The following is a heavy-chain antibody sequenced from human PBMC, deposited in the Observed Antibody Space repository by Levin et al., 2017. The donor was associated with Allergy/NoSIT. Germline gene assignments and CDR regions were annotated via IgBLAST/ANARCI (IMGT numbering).Heavy chain of an antibody. CDR1: GFTFSSYA. CDR2: ISDRSGSR. J-gene: IGHJ4*02. D-gene: IGHD6-19*01. V-gene: IGHV3-23*01. Sequence: GGSLRLSCAASGFTFSSYAMSWVRQAPGKGLEWVSSISDRSGSRYYADSVKGRFTISRDNSKNTLYLQMDSLRAEDTAIYYCAKYRHITVTDRAFDCWGQGTLVTVSS. CDR3: AKYRHITVTDRAFDC.